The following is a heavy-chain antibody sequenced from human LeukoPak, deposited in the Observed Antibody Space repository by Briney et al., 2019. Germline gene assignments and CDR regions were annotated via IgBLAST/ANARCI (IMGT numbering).Heavy chain of an antibody. Sequence: GGSLRLSCVASGFNVSSNYMSWVRQAPGKGLEWVSVIYSGGSTYYADSVKGRFTISRDNSKSTLYLQMNSLRTEDTAVYYCARERTATTYFDYWGHGTLVTVSS. D-gene: IGHD1-1*01. J-gene: IGHJ4*01. CDR1: GFNVSSNY. V-gene: IGHV3-66*02. CDR2: IYSGGST. CDR3: ARERTATTYFDY.